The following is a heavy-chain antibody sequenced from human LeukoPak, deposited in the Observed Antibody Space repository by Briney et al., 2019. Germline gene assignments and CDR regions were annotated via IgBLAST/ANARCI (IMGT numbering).Heavy chain of an antibody. CDR3: ARGTLMWFGAKMEYYFDS. CDR1: GAYFTNYY. V-gene: IGHV4-59*01. D-gene: IGHD3-10*01. J-gene: IGHJ4*02. CDR2: SSYNGNT. Sequence: SETLSLTCTVSGAYFTNYYWSFIRQPPGKGLERIGFSSYNGNTNYNPSLKSRVTISLDMSKNQFSLRLNSVTAADTAVYYCARGTLMWFGAKMEYYFDSWGQGTPLAVSS.